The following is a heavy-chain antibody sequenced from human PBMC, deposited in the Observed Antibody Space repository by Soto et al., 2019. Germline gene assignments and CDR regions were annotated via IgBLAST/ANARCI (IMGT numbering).Heavy chain of an antibody. Sequence: VQLVESGGGVVQPGRSLRLSCAASGFTFSSYAMHWVRQAPGKGLEWVAVISYDGSNKYYADSVKGRFTISRDNSKNTLYLQMNSLRAEDTAVYYCARVSYSSSSRFDYWGQGTLVTVSS. V-gene: IGHV3-30-3*01. D-gene: IGHD6-6*01. CDR2: ISYDGSNK. CDR3: ARVSYSSSSRFDY. J-gene: IGHJ4*02. CDR1: GFTFSSYA.